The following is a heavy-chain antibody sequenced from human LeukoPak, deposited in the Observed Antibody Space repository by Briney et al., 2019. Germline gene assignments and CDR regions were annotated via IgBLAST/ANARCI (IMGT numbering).Heavy chain of an antibody. V-gene: IGHV3-7*03. Sequence: GGSLRLSCAASGFTFSSYWMSWVRQVPGKGLEWVANIKEDGSEKHFVDSVKGRFTISRDNAMNSLYLQMNSLRAEDTAIYYCARSLPYGTTWYGRSDFWGQGTLVTVSS. CDR2: IKEDGSEK. J-gene: IGHJ4*02. D-gene: IGHD6-13*01. CDR1: GFTFSSYW. CDR3: ARSLPYGTTWYGRSDF.